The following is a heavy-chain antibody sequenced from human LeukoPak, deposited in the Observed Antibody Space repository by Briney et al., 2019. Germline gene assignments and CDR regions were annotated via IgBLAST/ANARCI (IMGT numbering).Heavy chain of an antibody. CDR1: GFTFSNYW. D-gene: IGHD2-15*01. CDR2: TNSDGSTT. V-gene: IGHV3-74*01. Sequence: PGVSLRLSCVASGFTFSNYWVHWVRQAPGKGLVWVSRTNSDGSTTSYADSVKGRFTISRDNAKNTLYLQMNSLRAGDTAVYYCAREVVVAAPGLYYYYGMDVWGQGTTVTVSS. J-gene: IGHJ6*02. CDR3: AREVVVAAPGLYYYYGMDV.